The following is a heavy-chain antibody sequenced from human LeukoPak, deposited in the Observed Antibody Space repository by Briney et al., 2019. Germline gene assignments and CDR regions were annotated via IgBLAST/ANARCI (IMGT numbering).Heavy chain of an antibody. Sequence: PSETLSLTCTVSGGSISSSSYYWGWIRQPPGKGLEWIGSIYYSGSTYYNPSLKSRVTISVDTSKNQFSLKLSSVTAADTAVYYCVLDYYDSSGYPNWSSWGQGTLVTVSS. D-gene: IGHD3-22*01. CDR3: VLDYYDSSGYPNWSS. CDR1: GGSISSSSYY. V-gene: IGHV4-39*07. CDR2: IYYSGST. J-gene: IGHJ5*02.